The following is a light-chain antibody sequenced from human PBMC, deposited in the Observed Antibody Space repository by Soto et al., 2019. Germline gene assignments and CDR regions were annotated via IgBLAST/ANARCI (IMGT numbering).Light chain of an antibody. Sequence: QTVLTQPASVSGSPEQSITISCTGTSSDFGYHNLVSWYQQLPGEAPKLLIYEGSKRPSGVSNRFSGSKSGNTASLTISALQAEDEADYYCCSSPDGGSFVFGTGTKLTVL. CDR3: CSSPDGGSFV. CDR1: SSDFGYHNL. V-gene: IGLV2-23*01. J-gene: IGLJ1*01. CDR2: EGS.